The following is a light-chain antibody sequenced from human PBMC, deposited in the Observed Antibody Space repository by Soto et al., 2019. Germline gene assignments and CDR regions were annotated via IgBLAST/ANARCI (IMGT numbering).Light chain of an antibody. Sequence: DIQMTQSPSSLSASVGDRVTIACRASQGISSFLNWYQQRPGKAPKLLISSASRLQSGVTSRFSGSGTGTDFTLTISSLQPEDFATYYCQQSYSAPTTFGQGTKADIK. CDR3: QQSYSAPTT. J-gene: IGKJ1*01. V-gene: IGKV1-39*01. CDR2: SAS. CDR1: QGISSF.